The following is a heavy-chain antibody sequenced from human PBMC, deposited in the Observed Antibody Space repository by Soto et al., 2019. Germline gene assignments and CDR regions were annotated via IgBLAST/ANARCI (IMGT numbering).Heavy chain of an antibody. Sequence: GRSLQLSCKGSGYSFTNYWIGWVRQMPGKGLEWMAIINPTDSDTRYSPSFQGQVTISADKSISTAYLQWSSLKASDTAMYYCVRPDSTGYYVYWGQGTPDTVS. CDR1: GYSFTNYW. CDR2: INPTDSDT. V-gene: IGHV5-51*01. CDR3: VRPDSTGYYVY. D-gene: IGHD3-22*01. J-gene: IGHJ4*02.